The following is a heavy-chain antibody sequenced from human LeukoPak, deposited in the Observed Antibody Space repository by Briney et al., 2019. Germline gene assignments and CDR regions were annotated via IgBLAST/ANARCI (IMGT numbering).Heavy chain of an antibody. D-gene: IGHD5-12*01. Sequence: SVKVSCKASGYTFTGYYMHWVRQAPGQGLEWMGGVIPIFGTSNYAQKFQGRVTITADESTSTAYMEVSSLRSEDTAVYYCAGRTYNGKRRGGYYYYMDVWGKGTTVTVSS. CDR3: AGRTYNGKRRGGYYYYMDV. J-gene: IGHJ6*03. CDR1: GYTFTGYY. CDR2: VIPIFGTS. V-gene: IGHV1-69*13.